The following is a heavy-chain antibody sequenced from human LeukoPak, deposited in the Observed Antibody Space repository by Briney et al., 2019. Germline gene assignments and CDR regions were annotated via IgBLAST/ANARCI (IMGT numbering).Heavy chain of an antibody. CDR1: GFTFGSYS. J-gene: IGHJ4*02. Sequence: PGGSLRLSCAASGFTFGSYSMNWVRQAPGKGLEWVAFIRYDGSNKYYADSVKGRFTISRDNSKNTLYLQMNSLRAEDTAVYYCARRAGAYSHPYDYWGQGTLVTVSS. CDR3: ARRAGAYSHPYDY. CDR2: IRYDGSNK. D-gene: IGHD4/OR15-4a*01. V-gene: IGHV3-33*08.